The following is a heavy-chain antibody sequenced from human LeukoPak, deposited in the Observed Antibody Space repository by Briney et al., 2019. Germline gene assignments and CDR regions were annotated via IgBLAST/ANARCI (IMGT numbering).Heavy chain of an antibody. CDR1: GDSVSSNSAA. Sequence: SQTLSLTCAISGDSVSSNSAAWNWIRQSPSRGLEWLGRTYYRSKLYNDYAVSVKSRITINPDTSKNQFSLQLNSVTPEDTAVYHCARSIGLSSSCPRSDYWGQGTLVTVSS. D-gene: IGHD6-13*01. CDR2: TYYRSKLYN. CDR3: ARSIGLSSSCPRSDY. V-gene: IGHV6-1*01. J-gene: IGHJ4*02.